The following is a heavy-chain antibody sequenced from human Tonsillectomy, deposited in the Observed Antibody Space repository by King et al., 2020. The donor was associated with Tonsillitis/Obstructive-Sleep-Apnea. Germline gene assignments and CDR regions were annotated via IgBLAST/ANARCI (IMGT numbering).Heavy chain of an antibody. CDR1: GGSISSYY. V-gene: IGHV4-59*01. CDR3: ARVPTTRGGGYYYGMDV. CDR2: IYYSGST. Sequence: QLQESGPGPVKPSETLSLTCTVSGGSISSYYWSWIRQPPGKGLEWIGYIYYSGSTNYNPSLKSRVTISVDTSKNQFSLKLSSVTAADTAVYYCARVPTTRGGGYYYGMDVWGQGTTVTVSS. J-gene: IGHJ6*02. D-gene: IGHD4-17*01.